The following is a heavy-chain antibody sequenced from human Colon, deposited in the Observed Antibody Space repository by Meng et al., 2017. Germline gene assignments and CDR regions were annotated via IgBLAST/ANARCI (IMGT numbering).Heavy chain of an antibody. Sequence: VALMESCAALVPPGRARRPPCASYGFTFNDDYMAWVRQAPGKGREWVRVKLTDGSKNYYADSVKGRFTISRENSKNTLFLQMDSLRTEDTAVYYCVRGNIDWYLDYWGQGTLVTVSS. CDR3: VRGNIDWYLDY. V-gene: IGHV3-30*03. D-gene: IGHD3-9*01. CDR1: GFTFNDDY. J-gene: IGHJ4*02. CDR2: KLTDGSKN.